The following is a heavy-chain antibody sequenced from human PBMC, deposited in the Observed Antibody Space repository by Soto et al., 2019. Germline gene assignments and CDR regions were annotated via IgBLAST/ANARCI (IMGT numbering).Heavy chain of an antibody. D-gene: IGHD2-15*01. CDR2: IYYSGST. V-gene: IGHV4-39*01. CDR1: GVSISSSSYY. CDR3: ARISGGLIEY. Sequence: SETLSLTCTVSGVSISSSSYYWGWMRQPPGKGLEWIGSIYYSGSTYYNPSLKSRVTISVDTSKNQFSLKLSYVTAADTAVHYRARISGGLIEYWGQGTLVTVSS. J-gene: IGHJ4*02.